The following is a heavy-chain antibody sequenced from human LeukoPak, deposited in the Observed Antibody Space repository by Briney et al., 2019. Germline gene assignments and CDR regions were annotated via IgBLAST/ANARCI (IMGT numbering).Heavy chain of an antibody. D-gene: IGHD3-22*01. J-gene: IGHJ4*02. V-gene: IGHV3-30*02. Sequence: GGSLRLSCAASGFTFSSYGMHWVRQAPGKGLEWVAFIRYDGSNKYYADSVKGRFTISRDNAKNSLYLQMNSLRAEDTAVYYCARVAYYYDSSGPLLYWGQGTLVTVSS. CDR2: IRYDGSNK. CDR1: GFTFSSYG. CDR3: ARVAYYYDSSGPLLY.